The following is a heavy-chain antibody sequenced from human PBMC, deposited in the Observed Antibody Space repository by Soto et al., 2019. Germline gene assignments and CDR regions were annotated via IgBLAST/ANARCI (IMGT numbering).Heavy chain of an antibody. D-gene: IGHD1-26*01. CDR3: ARERVRAPADY. Sequence: ASVKVSCKVSGYTLTELSMHWVRQAPGKGLEWMGGFDPEDGETIYAQKFQGRVTMTADTSTDTAYMELRSLRSDDTAVYYCARERVRAPADYWGQGTLVTVSS. J-gene: IGHJ4*02. V-gene: IGHV1-24*01. CDR1: GYTLTELS. CDR2: FDPEDGET.